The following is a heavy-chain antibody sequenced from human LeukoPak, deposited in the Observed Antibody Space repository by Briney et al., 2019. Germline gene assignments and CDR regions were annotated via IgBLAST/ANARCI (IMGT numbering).Heavy chain of an antibody. CDR1: GGSFSGYY. V-gene: IGHV3-53*01. CDR2: IYSGGST. CDR3: ALQNDSSPFDY. Sequence: ETLSLTCAVYGGSFSGYYWSWVRQAPGKGLEWVSVIYSGGSTDYADSVKGRFTISRDNSKNTLYLRMNSLRAEDTAVYYCALQNDSSPFDYWGQGTLVTVSS. D-gene: IGHD3-22*01. J-gene: IGHJ4*02.